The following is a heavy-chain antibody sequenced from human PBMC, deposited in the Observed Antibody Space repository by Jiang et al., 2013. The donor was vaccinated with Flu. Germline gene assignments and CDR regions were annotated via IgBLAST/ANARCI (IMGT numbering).Heavy chain of an antibody. D-gene: IGHD3-22*01. CDR1: GGSFSGYY. J-gene: IGHJ5*02. V-gene: IGHV4-34*01. Sequence: SLTCAVYGGSFSGYYWSWDPPAPGKGLEWIGEINHSGSTNYNPSLKSRVTISVDTSKNQFSLKLSSVTAADTAVYYCASNPYYYDSSGSKQLNWFDPWGQGTLVTVSS. CDR3: ASNPYYYDSSGSKQLNWFDP. CDR2: INHSGST.